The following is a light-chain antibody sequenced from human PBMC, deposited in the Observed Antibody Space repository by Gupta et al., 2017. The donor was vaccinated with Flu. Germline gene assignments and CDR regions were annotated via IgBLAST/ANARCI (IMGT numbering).Light chain of an antibody. CDR2: GVH. J-gene: IGLJ3*02. CDR3: FSCTASSWV. V-gene: IGLV2-14*03. CDR1: SSDIDTQNC. Sequence: QTALTQPASVSGTPGQSITISCSGTSSDIDTQNCVSWYQQFPDKAPKLIIYGVHQRPSDVSDRFSGSKSGTTASLTISGLRTEDEGVYFCFSCTASSWVFGGGTLLTVL.